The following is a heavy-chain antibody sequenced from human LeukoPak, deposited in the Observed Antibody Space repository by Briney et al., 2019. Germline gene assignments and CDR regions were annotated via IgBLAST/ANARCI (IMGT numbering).Heavy chain of an antibody. CDR2: IIPIFGTA. CDR3: ARTYYYDSSGYYLIGAFGI. D-gene: IGHD3-22*01. V-gene: IGHV1-69*06. Sequence: SVKVSCKASGGTFSSYAISWVRQAPGQGLEWMGGIIPIFGTANYAQKFQGRVTITADKSTSTAYMELSSLRSEDTAVYYCARTYYYDSSGYYLIGAFGIWGQGTMVTVSS. J-gene: IGHJ3*02. CDR1: GGTFSSYA.